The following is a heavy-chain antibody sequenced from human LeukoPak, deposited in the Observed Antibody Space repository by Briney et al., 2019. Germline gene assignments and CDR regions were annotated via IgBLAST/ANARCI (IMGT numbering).Heavy chain of an antibody. CDR1: GLTVNDNY. D-gene: IGHD4-17*01. J-gene: IGHJ4*02. CDR3: TTEGYGHGDFDY. V-gene: IGHV3-15*01. CDR2: IKSRSHGETT. Sequence: GGSLRLSCAASGLTVNDNYMSWVRQDPGKGLEWVGRIKSRSHGETTDYATPVKGRFTISRDDSKNTLYLQMNSLKTEDTAVYYCTTEGYGHGDFDYWGQGALVTVSS.